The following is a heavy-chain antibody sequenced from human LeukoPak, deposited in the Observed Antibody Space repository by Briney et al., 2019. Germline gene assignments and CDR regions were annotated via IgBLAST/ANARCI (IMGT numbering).Heavy chain of an antibody. CDR1: GFTFSTYE. Sequence: GGSLRLSCAASGFTFSTYEMNWVRQAPGKGLEWVSYISSSSSYIYYADSVKGRFTISRDNAKNSLYLQMNSLRAEDTAVYYCARERGEGFDYWGQGTLVTVSS. V-gene: IGHV3-21*05. J-gene: IGHJ4*02. CDR3: ARERGEGFDY. D-gene: IGHD3-16*01. CDR2: ISSSSSYI.